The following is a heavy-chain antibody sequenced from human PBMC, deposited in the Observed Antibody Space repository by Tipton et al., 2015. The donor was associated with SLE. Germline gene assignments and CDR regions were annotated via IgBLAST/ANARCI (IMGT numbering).Heavy chain of an antibody. J-gene: IGHJ4*02. CDR1: GYSISSSYY. CDR3: ARYGPGVTHFDY. Sequence: TLSLTCAVSGYSISSSYYWGWIRQPPGKGLEWIGSIYYSGSTYYNPSLKSRVTISVDTSKNQFSLKLSSVTAADTAVYYCARYGPGVTHFDYWGQGTLVTVSS. CDR2: IYYSGST. V-gene: IGHV4-38-2*01. D-gene: IGHD2-21*02.